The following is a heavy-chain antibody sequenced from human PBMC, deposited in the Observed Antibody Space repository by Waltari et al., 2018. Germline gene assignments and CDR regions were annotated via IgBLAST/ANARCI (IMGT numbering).Heavy chain of an antibody. CDR3: TSGRWLANFDD. Sequence: EGQLVESGGGLVQPGGSLRLSRKGSGFTFSAYDLSWVRQAPGKGLEWVAFIRSKPYGETTEYAASVRGRFTISRDDSENFAYLEMNSLKSEDTALYYCTSGRWLANFDDWGQGALVTVSS. V-gene: IGHV3-49*04. CDR1: GFTFSAYD. J-gene: IGHJ4*02. D-gene: IGHD6-19*01. CDR2: IRSKPYGETT.